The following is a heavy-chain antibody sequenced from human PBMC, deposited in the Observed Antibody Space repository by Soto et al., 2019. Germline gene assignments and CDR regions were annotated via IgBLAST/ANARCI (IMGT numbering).Heavy chain of an antibody. CDR2: INHSGST. D-gene: IGHD5-12*01. CDR1: GGSFSGYY. J-gene: IGHJ4*02. V-gene: IGHV4-34*01. Sequence: PSETLSLTCAVYGGSFSGYYWIWIRQPPGKGLEWIGEINHSGSTNYNPSLKSRVTISVDTSKNQFSLKLSSVTAADTAVYYCARGPGVASNYWGQGTLVTVSS. CDR3: ARGPGVASNY.